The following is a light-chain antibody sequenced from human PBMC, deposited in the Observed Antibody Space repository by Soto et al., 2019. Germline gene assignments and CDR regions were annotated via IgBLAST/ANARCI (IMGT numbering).Light chain of an antibody. CDR3: QQFNEYHLT. V-gene: IGKV1D-13*01. CDR2: DAS. J-gene: IGKJ5*01. Sequence: GDRVTITCRASEGISSALAWYQQRPGKAPKLLIYDASSLESGVPSRFSGSGSGTDFTLTISSLQPEDYATYYCQQFNEYHLTFGQGKRLEIK. CDR1: EGISSA.